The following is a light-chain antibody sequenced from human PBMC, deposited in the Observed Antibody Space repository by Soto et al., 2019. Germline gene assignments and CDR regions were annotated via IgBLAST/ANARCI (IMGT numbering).Light chain of an antibody. Sequence: QSVLTQPPSVSGAPGQRVTISCTGSSSNIGAGYDVHWYQQLPGTAPKLLIYGNSNRPSGVPDRFSGSKSGTSASLAITGLQAAEEADYYCQSYDSSLSGYVFGTGTQLTVL. CDR3: QSYDSSLSGYV. CDR1: SSNIGAGYD. CDR2: GNS. V-gene: IGLV1-40*01. J-gene: IGLJ1*01.